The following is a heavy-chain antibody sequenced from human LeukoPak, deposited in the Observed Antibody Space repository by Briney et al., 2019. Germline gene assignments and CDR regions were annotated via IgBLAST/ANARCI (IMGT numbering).Heavy chain of an antibody. CDR2: INPNSGVT. CDR3: ARLSTPNLYYFDY. J-gene: IGHJ4*02. CDR1: GYTFTGFY. V-gene: IGHV1-2*02. D-gene: IGHD3-16*02. Sequence: ASVKVSCKASGYTFTGFYMHWVRQAPGQGLEWMGWINPNSGVTYYAQKFQGRVSMTRDTSISTAYMEVSRLRSDDSALYYCARLSTPNLYYFDYWGQGTLVTVSS.